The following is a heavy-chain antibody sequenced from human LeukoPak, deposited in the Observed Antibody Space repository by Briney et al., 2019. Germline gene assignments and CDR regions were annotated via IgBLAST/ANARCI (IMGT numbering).Heavy chain of an antibody. V-gene: IGHV1-2*02. J-gene: IGHJ5*02. CDR1: GYTFTGYY. D-gene: IGHD1-26*01. CDR2: INPNSGGT. Sequence: GASVKVSCKASGYTFTGYYMHWVRQAPGQGLEWMRWINPNSGGTNYAQKFQGRVTMTRDTSISTAYMELIGLRSDDTAVYYCAGPWDQVGFDPWGQGTLVSVSS. CDR3: AGPWDQVGFDP.